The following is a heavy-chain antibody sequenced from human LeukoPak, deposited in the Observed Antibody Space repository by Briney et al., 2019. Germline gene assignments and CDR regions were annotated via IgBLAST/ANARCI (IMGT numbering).Heavy chain of an antibody. V-gene: IGHV3-21*01. CDR3: ARVSGYDILTGYYPFDY. J-gene: IGHJ4*02. Sequence: GGSLRLSCAASGFTFSSYAMSWVRQAPGKGLEWVSSISSSSSYIYYADSVKGRFTISRDNAKNSLYLQMNSLRAEDTAVYYCARVSGYDILTGYYPFDYWGQGTLVTVSS. CDR1: GFTFSSYA. D-gene: IGHD3-9*01. CDR2: ISSSSSYI.